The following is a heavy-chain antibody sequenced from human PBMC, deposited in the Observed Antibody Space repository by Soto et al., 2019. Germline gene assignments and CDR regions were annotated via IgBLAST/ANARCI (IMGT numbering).Heavy chain of an antibody. Sequence: GESLKISCKGSGYSFTTYWIGWVRQLPGQGLEWMGVMFPGDSDTRYSPSFQGQVTMSVDPSTNTAYLEWSSLKAADSAMYYCARVPDSSLGTMDVWGQGTTVTVYS. CDR1: GYSFTTYW. J-gene: IGHJ6*02. V-gene: IGHV5-51*01. D-gene: IGHD6-19*01. CDR3: ARVPDSSLGTMDV. CDR2: MFPGDSDT.